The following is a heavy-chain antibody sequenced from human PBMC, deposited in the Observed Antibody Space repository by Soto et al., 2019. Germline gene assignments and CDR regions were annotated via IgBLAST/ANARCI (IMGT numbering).Heavy chain of an antibody. V-gene: IGHV5-51*01. CDR3: ARPGAPTDTVVYDF. D-gene: IGHD5-18*01. CDR2: IYPGDSET. Sequence: GESLKISCKASGYSFANYWIGWVCQKPGKGLEWMGVIYPGDSETTYSPSFEGQVIISVDRSRGTAFLEWSSLKASDTAMYYCARPGAPTDTVVYDFWGQGTQVTVS. CDR1: GYSFANYW. J-gene: IGHJ4*02.